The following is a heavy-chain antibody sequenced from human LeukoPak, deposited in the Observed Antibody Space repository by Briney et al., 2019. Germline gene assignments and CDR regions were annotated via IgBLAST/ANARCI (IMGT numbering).Heavy chain of an antibody. J-gene: IGHJ3*02. Sequence: ASVKVSCKVSGYTLTELSMHWVRQAPGKGLERMGGFDPEDGETIYAQKFQGRVTMTEDTSTDTAYMELSSLRSEDTAVYYCATAGYELSIAAAGNENAFDIWGQGTMVTVSS. D-gene: IGHD6-13*01. CDR1: GYTLTELS. V-gene: IGHV1-24*01. CDR3: ATAGYELSIAAAGNENAFDI. CDR2: FDPEDGET.